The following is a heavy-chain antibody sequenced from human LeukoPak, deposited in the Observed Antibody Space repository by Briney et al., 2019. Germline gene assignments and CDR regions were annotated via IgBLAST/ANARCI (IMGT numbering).Heavy chain of an antibody. D-gene: IGHD2-15*01. CDR3: ARIYCSGGSCRNLDY. V-gene: IGHV5-51*01. CDR2: IYPGDSDT. J-gene: IGHJ4*02. CDR1: GYSFTSYW. Sequence: GESLKISCKGSGYSFTSYWIGWVRQVPGNGLEWMGIIYPGDSDTRYSPSFQGQVTISADKSISTAYLQWSSLKASDTAMYYCARIYCSGGSCRNLDYWGQGTLLTVSS.